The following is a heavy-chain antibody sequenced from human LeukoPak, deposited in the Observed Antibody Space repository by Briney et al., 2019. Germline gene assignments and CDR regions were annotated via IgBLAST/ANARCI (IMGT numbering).Heavy chain of an antibody. CDR1: GFTFSDYY. CDR2: ITTTGDGR. J-gene: IGHJ4*02. CDR3: AKASQLWLRGHFDY. Sequence: GGSLRLSCAAFGFTFSDYYMSWIRQAPGKGLEWLSYITTTGDGRYYADSVKGRFTISRDNAKNSLYLQMNSLRAEDTAVYYCAKASQLWLRGHFDYWGQGTLVTVSS. V-gene: IGHV3-11*01. D-gene: IGHD5-18*01.